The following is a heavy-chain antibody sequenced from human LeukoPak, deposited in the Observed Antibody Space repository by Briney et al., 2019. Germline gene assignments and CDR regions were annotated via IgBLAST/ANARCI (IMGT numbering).Heavy chain of an antibody. D-gene: IGHD3-22*01. J-gene: IGHJ4*02. Sequence: GGSLRLSCAASGFTFSSYAMSWVRQAPGKGLEWVSAISGSGGSTYYADSVKGRFTISRDNSKNTLYLQMNSLRAEDTAVYYCAKDLPPNYYDSSGYFDYWGQETLVTVSS. CDR2: ISGSGGST. CDR3: AKDLPPNYYDSSGYFDY. V-gene: IGHV3-23*01. CDR1: GFTFSSYA.